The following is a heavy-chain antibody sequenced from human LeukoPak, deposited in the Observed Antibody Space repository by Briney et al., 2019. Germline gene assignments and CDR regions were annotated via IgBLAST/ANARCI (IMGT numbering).Heavy chain of an antibody. CDR1: GFTFGTYG. Sequence: GGSPRLSCAASGFTFGTYGMHWVRQAPGKGLEWVAFIRYDGSNKYYAYSVKGRFTISRDNSKNTLYLQMNSLRAESTAVYYCAKGPQYYYDTSGEVDYWGQGTLVTVSS. D-gene: IGHD3-22*01. J-gene: IGHJ4*02. CDR2: IRYDGSNK. V-gene: IGHV3-30*02. CDR3: AKGPQYYYDTSGEVDY.